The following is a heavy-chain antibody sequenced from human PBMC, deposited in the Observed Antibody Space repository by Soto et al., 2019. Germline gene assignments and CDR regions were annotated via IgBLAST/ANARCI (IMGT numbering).Heavy chain of an antibody. V-gene: IGHV1-69*01. CDR3: ARDLPSIFGVVIIPYGMDV. D-gene: IGHD3-3*01. CDR2: IIPIFGTA. CDR1: GGTFSSYA. Sequence: SVKVSCKASGGTFSSYATSWVRQAPVQGLEWMGGIIPIFGTANYAQKFQGRVTITADESTSTAYMELSSLRSEDTAVYYCARDLPSIFGVVIIPYGMDVWGQGTTVTVSS. J-gene: IGHJ6*02.